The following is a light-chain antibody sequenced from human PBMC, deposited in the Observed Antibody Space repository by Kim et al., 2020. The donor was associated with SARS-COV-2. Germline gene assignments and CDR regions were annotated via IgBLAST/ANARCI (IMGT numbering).Light chain of an antibody. CDR1: SSDVGGYNY. J-gene: IGLJ3*02. V-gene: IGLV2-14*03. Sequence: QSITITCTGTSSDVGGYNYVSWYQQHPGKTPKLMIYDVSNRPSGVSNRFSGSKSGNTASLTISGLQAEDEADYYCSSYTSSSTRVFGGGTQLTVL. CDR2: DVS. CDR3: SSYTSSSTRV.